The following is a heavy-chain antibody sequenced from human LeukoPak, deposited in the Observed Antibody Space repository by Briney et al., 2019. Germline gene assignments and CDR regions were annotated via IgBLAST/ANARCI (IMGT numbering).Heavy chain of an antibody. V-gene: IGHV1-2*02. J-gene: IGHJ6*03. D-gene: IGHD2-2*01. Sequence: ASVKVSCKASGYTFTGYYMHWVRQAPGQGLEWMGWINPNSGGTNYAQKFQGRVTMTRDTSISTAYMELSRLRSDDTAVYYCARGELGYCSSTSCYHYYYNYMDVWGKGTTVTVSS. CDR2: INPNSGGT. CDR1: GYTFTGYY. CDR3: ARGELGYCSSTSCYHYYYNYMDV.